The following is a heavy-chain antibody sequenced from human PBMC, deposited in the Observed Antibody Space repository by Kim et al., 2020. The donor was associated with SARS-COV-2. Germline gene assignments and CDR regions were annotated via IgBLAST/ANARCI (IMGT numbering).Heavy chain of an antibody. D-gene: IGHD3-10*01. J-gene: IGHJ5*02. CDR1: GGSISSGGYY. CDR3: ARASFRGSGSRPDWFDP. Sequence: SETLSLTCTVSGGSISSGGYYWSWIRQHPGKGLEWIGYIYYSGSTYYNPSLKSRVTISVDTSKNQFSLKLSSVTAADTAVYYCARASFRGSGSRPDWFDPWGQGTLVTVSS. CDR2: IYYSGST. V-gene: IGHV4-31*03.